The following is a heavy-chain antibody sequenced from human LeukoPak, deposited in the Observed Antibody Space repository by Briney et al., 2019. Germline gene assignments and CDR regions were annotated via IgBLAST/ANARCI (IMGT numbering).Heavy chain of an antibody. Sequence: GGSLRLSCAASGFTVSSNYMSWVRQAPGKGLEWVSVIYSGGSTYYADSVKGRFTISRDNSKNTLYLQMNSLRAEDTAVYYCARTRYDSSSWTPVLRGGLFDYWGQGTLVTVSS. CDR1: GFTVSSNY. J-gene: IGHJ4*02. CDR3: ARTRYDSSSWTPVLRGGLFDY. V-gene: IGHV3-53*01. CDR2: IYSGGST. D-gene: IGHD6-13*01.